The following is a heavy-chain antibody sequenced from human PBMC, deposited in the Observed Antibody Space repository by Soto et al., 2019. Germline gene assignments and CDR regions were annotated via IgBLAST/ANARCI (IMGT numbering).Heavy chain of an antibody. CDR1: GYTFTSYG. CDR3: ARDLNDFWSGYGMDV. J-gene: IGHJ6*02. Sequence: ASVKVSCKASGYTFTSYGISWVRQAPGQGLEWMGWISAYNGNTNYAQKLQGRVTMTTDTSTSTAYMELRSLRSDDTAVYYCARDLNDFWSGYGMDVWGQGTTVTVSS. V-gene: IGHV1-18*01. CDR2: ISAYNGNT. D-gene: IGHD3-3*01.